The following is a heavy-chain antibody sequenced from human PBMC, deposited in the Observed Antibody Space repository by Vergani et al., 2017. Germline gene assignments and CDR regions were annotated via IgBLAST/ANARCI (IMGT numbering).Heavy chain of an antibody. J-gene: IGHJ3*01. CDR1: RFSITSGYH. CDR2: IYVSGIT. Sequence: QVQLQESGPGLVKPSETLSLTCTVSRFSITSGYHWGWIRQPAGKGLEWIGRIYVSGITDYNSSLQSRVSMSVDTSKNQFPLTLTSVTAADTAVYYCARDNKQRRPRAFDLWVQGTIVTVS. CDR3: ARDNKQRRPRAFDL. D-gene: IGHD2/OR15-2a*01. V-gene: IGHV4-38-2*02.